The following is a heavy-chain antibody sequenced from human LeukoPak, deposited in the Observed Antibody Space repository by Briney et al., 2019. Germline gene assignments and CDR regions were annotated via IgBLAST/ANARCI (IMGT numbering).Heavy chain of an antibody. D-gene: IGHD5-24*01. Sequence: GRSLRLSCGASDFAFSSYGMQWVRQDPGKGLGWVSFISYDGSNKYYADSVKGRFTISRDSSKNTLYLQMSSLRAEDTAVYYCAKAHGTSRFDPWGQGTLVTVSS. CDR2: ISYDGSNK. CDR1: DFAFSSYG. J-gene: IGHJ5*02. CDR3: AKAHGTSRFDP. V-gene: IGHV3-30*18.